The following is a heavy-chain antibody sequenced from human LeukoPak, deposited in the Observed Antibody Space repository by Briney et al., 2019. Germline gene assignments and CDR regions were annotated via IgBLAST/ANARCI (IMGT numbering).Heavy chain of an antibody. CDR1: GGTFSSYA. V-gene: IGHV1-69*13. Sequence: GASAKVSCKASGGTFSSYAISWVRQAPGQGLEWMGGIIPIFGTANYAQKFQGRVTITADESTSTAYMELSSLRSEDTAVYYCARGSCCGWGEENDYWGQGTLVTVSS. CDR2: IIPIFGTA. D-gene: IGHD6-19*01. CDR3: ARGSCCGWGEENDY. J-gene: IGHJ4*02.